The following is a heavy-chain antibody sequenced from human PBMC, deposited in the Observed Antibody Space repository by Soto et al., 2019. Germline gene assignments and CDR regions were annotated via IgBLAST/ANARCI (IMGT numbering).Heavy chain of an antibody. V-gene: IGHV4-59*11. J-gene: IGHJ4*02. CDR1: VVSLTSHH. CDR3: AGGGPGHPFDY. D-gene: IGHD7-27*01. CDR2: IHYSGST. Sequence: SETLSLTCTVSVVSLTSHHWTWIRQSPGKGLEWIGNIHYSGSTHSSPSLKSRLTISLDTSQNQSSLKLYSVTTADTAVYFCAGGGPGHPFDYWGQGTQVTFS.